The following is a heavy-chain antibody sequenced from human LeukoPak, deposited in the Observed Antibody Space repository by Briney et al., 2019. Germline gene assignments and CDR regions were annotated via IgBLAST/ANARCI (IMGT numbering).Heavy chain of an antibody. Sequence: GGSLRLSCAASGFTFSTYTMNWVRQAPGKGLVWVSRINFDGSSTSYADSVKGRFTISRDNAKNTLYLQMDSLGAEDTAVYYCGRVLSGSYRSLDYWGQGTLVTVSS. V-gene: IGHV3-74*01. CDR3: GRVLSGSYRSLDY. CDR1: GFTFSTYT. CDR2: INFDGSST. J-gene: IGHJ4*02. D-gene: IGHD1-26*01.